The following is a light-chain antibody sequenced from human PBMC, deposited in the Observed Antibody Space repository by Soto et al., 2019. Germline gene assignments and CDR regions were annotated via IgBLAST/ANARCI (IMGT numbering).Light chain of an antibody. CDR2: EVS. Sequence: QSVLTQPPSASGSPGQSVTISCTGTSSDVGSFNHVSWYQQHPGKAPKLMIYEVSKRPSGVPDRFSGSKSGNTASLTVSGLQAEDEADYYCSSYAGSNNPYVFGTGTKVTVL. CDR3: SSYAGSNNPYV. J-gene: IGLJ1*01. V-gene: IGLV2-8*01. CDR1: SSDVGSFNH.